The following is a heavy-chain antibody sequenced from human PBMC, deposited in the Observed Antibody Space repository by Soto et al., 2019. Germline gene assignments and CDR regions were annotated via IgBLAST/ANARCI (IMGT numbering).Heavy chain of an antibody. J-gene: IGHJ3*02. V-gene: IGHV3-13*01. D-gene: IGHD3-9*01. CDR1: GFTFSSYD. Sequence: GGSLRLSCAASGFTFSSYDMHWVRQATGKGLEWVSAIGTAGDTYYPGSVKGRFTISRENAKNSLYLQMNSLRAEDTAVYYCARGLYYDILTGYYPYDAFDIWGQGTMVTVSS. CDR2: IGTAGDT. CDR3: ARGLYYDILTGYYPYDAFDI.